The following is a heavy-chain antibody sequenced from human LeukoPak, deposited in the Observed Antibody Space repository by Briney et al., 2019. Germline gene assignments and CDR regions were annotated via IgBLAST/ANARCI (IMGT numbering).Heavy chain of an antibody. D-gene: IGHD1-1*01. CDR3: AKKGQADDDGKPD. CDR1: GFTFGIYD. J-gene: IGHJ4*02. CDR2: IDRGVGNT. V-gene: IGHV3-23*01. Sequence: PGRSLRLSCAASGFTFGIYDLSWVRQAPGKGLECVSAIDRGVGNTYYADSVKGRFTISGDNSKNTLYLQMNNLRVDDTAVYYCAKKGQADDDGKPDWGQGTLVTVSS.